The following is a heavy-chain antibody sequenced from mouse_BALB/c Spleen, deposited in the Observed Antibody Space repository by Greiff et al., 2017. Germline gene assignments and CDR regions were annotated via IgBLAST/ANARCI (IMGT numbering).Heavy chain of an antibody. J-gene: IGHJ2*01. V-gene: IGHV3-5*02. CDR2: IYYSGTI. CDR1: GISITTGNYR. Sequence: DVQLVESGPGLVKPSQTVSLTCTVTGISITTGNYRWSWIRQFPGNKLEWIGYIYYSGTITYNPSLTSRTTITRDTSKNQFFLEMNSLTAEDTATYYCARDLITTATLDYWGQGTTLTVSS. CDR3: ARDLITTATLDY. D-gene: IGHD1-2*01.